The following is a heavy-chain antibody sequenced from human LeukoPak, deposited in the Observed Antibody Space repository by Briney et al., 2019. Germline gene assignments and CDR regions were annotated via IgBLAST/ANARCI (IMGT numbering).Heavy chain of an antibody. Sequence: SETLSLTCAVYGGSFSGYYWSWIRQPPGKGLEWIGEINHSGSTNYNPSLKSRVTISVDTSKNQFSLKLSSVTAADTAVYYCARASGYGFYYYYYMDAWGKGTTVTVSS. J-gene: IGHJ6*03. V-gene: IGHV4-34*01. CDR2: INHSGST. D-gene: IGHD5-12*01. CDR3: ARASGYGFYYYYYMDA. CDR1: GGSFSGYY.